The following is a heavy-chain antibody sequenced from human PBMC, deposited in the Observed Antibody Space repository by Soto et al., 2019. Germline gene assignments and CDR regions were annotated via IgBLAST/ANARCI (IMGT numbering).Heavy chain of an antibody. J-gene: IGHJ4*02. V-gene: IGHV4-39*01. D-gene: IGHD3-3*02. CDR2: MFYGVST. CDR3: ARLPSRHLVDY. CDR1: GSSINSSGYY. Sequence: ASETLSLTCTVSGSSINSSGYYWGWIRQPPGKGLEWIGSMFYGVSTYYNPSLKSRVTVSVDTSKNQFSLNLRSVTAADTAVYYCARLPSRHLVDYWGQGTLVTVSS.